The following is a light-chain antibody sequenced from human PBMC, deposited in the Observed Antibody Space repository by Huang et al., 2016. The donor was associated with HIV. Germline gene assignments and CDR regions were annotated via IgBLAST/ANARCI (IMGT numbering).Light chain of an antibody. CDR3: HQYGSPPFT. V-gene: IGKV3-20*01. CDR1: QSVTSNS. CDR2: GAS. J-gene: IGKJ3*01. Sequence: EIVLTQSPGTLSLSPGERATLSCRASQSVTSNSLAWYLQKPGQAPTLLIYGASSRATDIPDRFSGSGSGTDFTLTISRLEPEDFAVYYCHQYGSPPFTFGPGTKVDIK.